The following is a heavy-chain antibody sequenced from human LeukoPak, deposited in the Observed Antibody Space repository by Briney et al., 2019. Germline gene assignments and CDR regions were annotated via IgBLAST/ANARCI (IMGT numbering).Heavy chain of an antibody. CDR1: GYTFTGYY. J-gene: IGHJ4*02. D-gene: IGHD5-18*01. V-gene: IGHV1-2*02. CDR3: ARGYSYGPNRDYFDY. Sequence: ASVKVSCKASGYTFTGYYMHWVRQAPGQGLEWMGWINPNSGGTNYARKFQGRVTMTRDTSISTAYMELSRLRSDDTAVYYCARGYSYGPNRDYFDYWGQGTLVTVSS. CDR2: INPNSGGT.